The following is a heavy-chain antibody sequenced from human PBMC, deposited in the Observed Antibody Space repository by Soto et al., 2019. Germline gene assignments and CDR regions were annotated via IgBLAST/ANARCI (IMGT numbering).Heavy chain of an antibody. J-gene: IGHJ4*02. V-gene: IGHV3-23*05. CDR1: GFPFSATG. CDR3: TTARHCSSDACPAAE. Sequence: EVQLLESGGGLVQPGGSLRLSCAASGFPFSATGILWVRQPPGGGLEWVSASGPNPTNTKYTDSVKGRFTISRDNSKSTVFLQMTNLRAEDTALYYCTTARHCSSDACPAAEWGQGTLITVSS. D-gene: IGHD2-2*01. CDR2: SGPNPTNT.